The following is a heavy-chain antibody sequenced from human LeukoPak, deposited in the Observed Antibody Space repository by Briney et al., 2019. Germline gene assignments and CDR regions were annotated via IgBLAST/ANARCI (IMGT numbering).Heavy chain of an antibody. Sequence: PSETLSLTCTVSGGSISSGSYYWRWLRQPAGKGLEWIGRIYTSGSTNYNPSLKSRVTISVDTSKNQFSLKLSSVTAADTAVYYCASTVFPGGFDPWGQGTLVTVSS. J-gene: IGHJ5*02. V-gene: IGHV4-61*02. CDR3: ASTVFPGGFDP. CDR2: IYTSGST. CDR1: GGSISSGSYY. D-gene: IGHD4-11*01.